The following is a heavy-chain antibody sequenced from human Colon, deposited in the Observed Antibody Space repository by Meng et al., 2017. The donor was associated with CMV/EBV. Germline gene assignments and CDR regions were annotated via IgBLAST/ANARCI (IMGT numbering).Heavy chain of an antibody. J-gene: IGHJ5*02. D-gene: IGHD1-7*01. CDR2: ISGSGGST. V-gene: IGHV3-23*01. Sequence: GESLKISCAASGFTFNNYWMHWVRQAPGKGLEWVSAISGSGGSTYYADSVKGRFTISRDNSKNTLYLQMNSLRAEDTAVYYCAKALTGTTRGNWFDPWGQGTLVTVSS. CDR1: GFTFNNYW. CDR3: AKALTGTTRGNWFDP.